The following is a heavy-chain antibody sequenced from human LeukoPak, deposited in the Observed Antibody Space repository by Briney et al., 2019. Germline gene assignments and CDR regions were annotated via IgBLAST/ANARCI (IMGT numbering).Heavy chain of an antibody. Sequence: GASVKVSCKASGYTFTGYYMHWVRQAPGQGLEWMGWINPNSGGTNYAQKFQGRVTITADKSTSTAYMELSSLRSEDTAVYYCARSTAAAGIDYWGQGTLVTVSS. CDR1: GYTFTGYY. CDR2: INPNSGGT. CDR3: ARSTAAAGIDY. D-gene: IGHD6-13*01. V-gene: IGHV1-2*02. J-gene: IGHJ4*02.